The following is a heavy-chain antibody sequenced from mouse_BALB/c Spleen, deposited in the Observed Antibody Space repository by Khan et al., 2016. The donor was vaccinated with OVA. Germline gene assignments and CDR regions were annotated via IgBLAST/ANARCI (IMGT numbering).Heavy chain of an antibody. J-gene: IGHJ2*01. V-gene: IGHV1-20*02. CDR2: INPHIGGT. Sequence: VQLQQSGPELVKPGASVKISCKASGYSFTGYFMNWVMQSHGKRLEWIGRINPHIGGTFYNQKFKDKATLTVDESSSTAHMQLRSLASEDSAVYYCARKNGSDFDYWGQGTTLTVSS. D-gene: IGHD1-1*01. CDR1: GYSFTGYF. CDR3: ARKNGSDFDY.